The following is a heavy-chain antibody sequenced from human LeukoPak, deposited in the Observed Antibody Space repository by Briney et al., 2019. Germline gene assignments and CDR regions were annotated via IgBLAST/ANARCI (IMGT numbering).Heavy chain of an antibody. D-gene: IGHD3-3*01. CDR1: GFTFSSYG. V-gene: IGHV3-30*03. J-gene: IGHJ4*02. CDR3: ARDRDFWSGYHSTGPYDY. CDR2: ISYDGSNK. Sequence: GGSLRLSCAASGFTFSSYGMHWVRQAPGKGLEWVAVISYDGSNKYYADSVKGRFTISRDNSKNTLYLQMNSLRAEDTAVYYCARDRDFWSGYHSTGPYDYWGQGTLVTVSS.